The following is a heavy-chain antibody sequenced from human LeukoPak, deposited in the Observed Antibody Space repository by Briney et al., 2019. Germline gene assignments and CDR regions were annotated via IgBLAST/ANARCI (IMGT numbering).Heavy chain of an antibody. Sequence: ASVKVSCKASEYTFTGYYMYWVRQAPGQGLECMGWINPNSGGTNYAQKFQGRVTITRDTSISTAYMELSRLRSDDTAVYYCARDGEAVAGTRLPSYWYFDLWGRGTLVTVSS. CDR2: INPNSGGT. CDR3: ARDGEAVAGTRLPSYWYFDL. CDR1: EYTFTGYY. J-gene: IGHJ2*01. D-gene: IGHD6-19*01. V-gene: IGHV1-2*02.